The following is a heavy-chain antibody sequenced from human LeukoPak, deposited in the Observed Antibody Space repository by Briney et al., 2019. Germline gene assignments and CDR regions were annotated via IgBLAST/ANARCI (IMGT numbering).Heavy chain of an antibody. V-gene: IGHV5-51*01. Sequence: GVSLKISCQGSGYSFTSYWIGWVRQMPVKGLEWMGIIYPDDSDTRYSPSFQGQVTISADKSISTAYLQWNSLEASDSAIYYCARRGDSDFRIDWGQGTLVTVSS. CDR3: ARRGDSDFRID. D-gene: IGHD2-21*02. CDR1: GYSFTSYW. J-gene: IGHJ4*02. CDR2: IYPDDSDT.